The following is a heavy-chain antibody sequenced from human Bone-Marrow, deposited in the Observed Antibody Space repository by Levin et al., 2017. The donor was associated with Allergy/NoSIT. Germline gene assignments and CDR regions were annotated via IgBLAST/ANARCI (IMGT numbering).Heavy chain of an antibody. D-gene: IGHD2-15*01. CDR2: INSDGSST. V-gene: IGHV3-74*01. CDR3: ARGTRIDYFDY. Sequence: GGSLRLSCAASGFSFRSYWMHWVRQAPGKGLVWVSRINSDGSSTSYADSVKGRFTIYRDNAKNTLYLQMNSLRGEDTAVYYCARGTRIDYFDYWGQGTLVTVSS. CDR1: GFSFRSYW. J-gene: IGHJ4*02.